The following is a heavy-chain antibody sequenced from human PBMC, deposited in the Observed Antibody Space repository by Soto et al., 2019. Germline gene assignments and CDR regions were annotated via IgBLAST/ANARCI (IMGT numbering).Heavy chain of an antibody. Sequence: PSETLSLTYTVSGGSISSYYWSWIRQPPGKGLEWIGYIYYSGSTNYNPSLKSRVTISVDTSKNQFSLKLSSVTAADTAVYYCARIWEDPIDYYYYYYMDVWGKGTTVTVSS. CDR1: GGSISSYY. CDR2: IYYSGST. J-gene: IGHJ6*03. D-gene: IGHD1-26*01. CDR3: ARIWEDPIDYYYYYYMDV. V-gene: IGHV4-59*01.